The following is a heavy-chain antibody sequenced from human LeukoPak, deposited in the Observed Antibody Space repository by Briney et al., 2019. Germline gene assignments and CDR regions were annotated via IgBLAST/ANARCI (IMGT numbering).Heavy chain of an antibody. CDR1: GFTFSTSA. D-gene: IGHD3-22*01. CDR3: RFYTSGSDY. J-gene: IGHJ4*02. V-gene: IGHV3-23*01. CDR2: IRASDDTT. Sequence: GGSLRLSCEVFGFTFSTSAMSWVRQAPGKGLEWVSGIRASDDTTYYVDSVKGRFTVSRDNSKNTLYLQMSSLRVEDTAVYYCRFYTSGSDYWGQGTLVTVSS.